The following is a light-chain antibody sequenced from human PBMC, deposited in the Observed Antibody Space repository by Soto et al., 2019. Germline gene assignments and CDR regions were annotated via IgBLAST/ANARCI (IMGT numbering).Light chain of an antibody. CDR2: EAS. V-gene: IGLV2-8*01. CDR1: SSDVGGWNY. Sequence: QSVLTQPPSASGSPGQSVTISCTGTSSDVGGWNYVSWYQQHPGKAPKLMIYEASKRPSGVPDRFSGSKSGNTASLTVSGLQAEDEADYYCSSYAGSNKLVFGGGTKLTVL. J-gene: IGLJ2*01. CDR3: SSYAGSNKLV.